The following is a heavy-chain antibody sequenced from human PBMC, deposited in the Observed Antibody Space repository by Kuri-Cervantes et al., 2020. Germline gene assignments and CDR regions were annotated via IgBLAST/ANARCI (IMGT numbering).Heavy chain of an antibody. CDR2: ISSSSSYI. V-gene: IGHV3-21*01. CDR3: ARDANVYYYYGMDV. J-gene: IGHJ6*02. Sequence: GESLKISCAASGFTFSSYSMNWVRQAPGKGLEWVSSISSSSSYIYYADSVKGRFTISRDNAKNSLYLQMNSLRAEDTAMYYCARDANVYYYYGMDVWGQGTTVTVSS. CDR1: GFTFSSYS.